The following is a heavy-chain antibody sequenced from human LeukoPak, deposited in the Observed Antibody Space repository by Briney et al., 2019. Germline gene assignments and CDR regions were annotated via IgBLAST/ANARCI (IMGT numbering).Heavy chain of an antibody. V-gene: IGHV3-23*01. D-gene: IGHD2-2*01. CDR3: AKWGDCSSTSCYVSLGDYYYYGMDV. CDR2: ISGSGGST. J-gene: IGHJ6*04. Sequence: GGSLRLSCAASGFTFSSYAMSWVRQAPGKGLEWVSAISGSGGSTYYADSVKGRFTISRDNSKNTLYLQTNSLRAEDTAVYYCAKWGDCSSTSCYVSLGDYYYYGMDVWGKGTTVTVSS. CDR1: GFTFSSYA.